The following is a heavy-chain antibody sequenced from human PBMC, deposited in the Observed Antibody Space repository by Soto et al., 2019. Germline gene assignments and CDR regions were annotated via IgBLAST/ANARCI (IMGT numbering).Heavy chain of an antibody. J-gene: IGHJ4*02. D-gene: IGHD3-9*01. CDR1: GFTFSNYW. Sequence: GGSLRLSCVASGFTFSNYWMHWVRQAPGKGLVWVSRINSDGSTRSYAESVKGRFTISRDNFKNTLYLQMNSLRAEDTAVYYCAHFDWFIDYWGQGTLVTVSS. CDR3: AHFDWFIDY. CDR2: INSDGSTR. V-gene: IGHV3-74*01.